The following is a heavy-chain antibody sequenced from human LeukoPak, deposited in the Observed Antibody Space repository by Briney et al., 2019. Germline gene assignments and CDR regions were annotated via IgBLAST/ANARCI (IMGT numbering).Heavy chain of an antibody. CDR1: GYTFTGYY. CDR3: ARVGYFYGSGSQTGGYLDY. J-gene: IGHJ4*02. V-gene: IGHV1-2*02. D-gene: IGHD3-10*01. Sequence: ASVKVSCKASGYTFTGYYMHWVRQAPGQGLEWMGWINPNGGGREYAQKFQGRVNMARDTAISTAYMELSSLTFDDTAIYYCARVGYFYGSGSQTGGYLDYWGQGTLVTVSS. CDR2: INPNGGGR.